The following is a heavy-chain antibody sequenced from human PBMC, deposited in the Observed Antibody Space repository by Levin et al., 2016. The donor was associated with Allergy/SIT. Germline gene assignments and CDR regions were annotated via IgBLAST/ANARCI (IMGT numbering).Heavy chain of an antibody. CDR3: ARPTVYYDSSGYYYGWFDP. CDR2: IYYSGST. V-gene: IGHV4-39*01. Sequence: PGKGLEWIGSIYYSGSTYYNPSLKSRVTISVDTSKNQFSLKLSSVTAADTAVYYCARPTVYYDSSGYYYGWFDPWGQGTLVTVSS. J-gene: IGHJ5*02. D-gene: IGHD3-22*01.